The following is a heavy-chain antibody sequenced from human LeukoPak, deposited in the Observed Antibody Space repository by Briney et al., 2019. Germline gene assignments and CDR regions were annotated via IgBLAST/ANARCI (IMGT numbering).Heavy chain of an antibody. V-gene: IGHV3-21*01. D-gene: IGHD3-22*01. CDR2: ISSSSSYI. CDR3: AREIGPHYYDSTPDAFDI. J-gene: IGHJ3*02. CDR1: GFTFSSYS. Sequence: GGSLRLSCAASGFTFSSYSMNWVRQAPGKGLEWVSSISSSSSYIYYADSVKGRFTISRDNAKNSLYLQMNSLRAEGTAVYYCAREIGPHYYDSTPDAFDIWGQGTMVTVSS.